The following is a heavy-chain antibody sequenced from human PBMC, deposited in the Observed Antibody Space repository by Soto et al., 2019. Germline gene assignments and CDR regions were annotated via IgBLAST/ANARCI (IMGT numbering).Heavy chain of an antibody. D-gene: IGHD6-19*01. J-gene: IGHJ4*02. V-gene: IGHV3-53*01. CDR3: ARSPRVAGGLDHNYFDY. Sequence: GGSLRLSCAASGFTVSSNYMTWVRQAPGKGLEWVSVIYSGGSTYYADSVKGRFTISRDNSKNTLYLQMNSLRAEDTAVYYCARSPRVAGGLDHNYFDYWGQGTQVTVSS. CDR1: GFTVSSNY. CDR2: IYSGGST.